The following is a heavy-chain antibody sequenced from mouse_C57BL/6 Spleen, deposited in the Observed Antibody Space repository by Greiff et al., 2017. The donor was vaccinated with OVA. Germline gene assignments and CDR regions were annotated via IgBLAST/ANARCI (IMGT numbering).Heavy chain of an antibody. V-gene: IGHV1-26*01. Sequence: VQLQQSGPELVKPGASVKISCKASGYTFTDYYMNWVKQSHGKSLEWIGDINPNNGGTSYNQKFKGKATLTVDKSSSTAYMELRSLTSEDSAVYYCARAGEYDYYYFDYWGQGTTLTVSS. J-gene: IGHJ2*01. CDR2: INPNNGGT. D-gene: IGHD2-4*01. CDR1: GYTFTDYY. CDR3: ARAGEYDYYYFDY.